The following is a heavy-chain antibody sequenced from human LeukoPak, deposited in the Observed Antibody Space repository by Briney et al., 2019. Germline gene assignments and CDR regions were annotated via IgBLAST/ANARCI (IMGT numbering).Heavy chain of an antibody. CDR2: IYYSEST. CDR1: GGSISGNY. Sequence: PSETLSLTCTVSGGSISGNYWSWIRQPPGKGLEWIGYIYYSESTNYNPSLKSRVTISVDTSKNQFSLKLSSVTAADTAVYYCARRYYDSSGYVYDDYWGQGTLVTVSS. V-gene: IGHV4-59*08. J-gene: IGHJ4*02. CDR3: ARRYYDSSGYVYDDY. D-gene: IGHD3-22*01.